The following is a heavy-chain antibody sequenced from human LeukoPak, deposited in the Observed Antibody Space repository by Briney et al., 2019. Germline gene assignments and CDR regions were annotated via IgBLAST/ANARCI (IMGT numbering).Heavy chain of an antibody. CDR3: AKEPREYCSSTSCPNWIDP. CDR1: GFTFSSYA. CDR2: LSASGGTT. J-gene: IGHJ5*02. V-gene: IGHV3-23*01. Sequence: GGSLRLSCAASGFTFSSYAMSWVRQAPGKGLEWVSALSASGGTTYYADSVKGRFTISRDNSKNTLYLQMSSLRAEDTAVHYCAKEPREYCSSTSCPNWIDPWGQGTLVTVSS. D-gene: IGHD2-2*01.